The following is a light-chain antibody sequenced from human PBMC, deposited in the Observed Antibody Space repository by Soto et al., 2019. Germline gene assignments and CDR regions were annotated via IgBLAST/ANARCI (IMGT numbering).Light chain of an antibody. V-gene: IGLV1-44*01. CDR2: NNN. CDR3: CSLTTSHTYV. CDR1: SSNIGRNT. Sequence: QSVLTQPPSASGTPGQRVTISCSGSSSNIGRNTANWYQQLPGTAPKLLIYNNNQRPSGVPDRFSGSKSGTSASLAISGLQSEHEADYYCCSLTTSHTYVFGSGTKVTVL. J-gene: IGLJ1*01.